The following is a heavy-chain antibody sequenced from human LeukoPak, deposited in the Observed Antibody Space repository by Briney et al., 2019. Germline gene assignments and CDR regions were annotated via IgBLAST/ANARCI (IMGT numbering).Heavy chain of an antibody. CDR1: GGSVSSGTHY. CDR2: IYYTGST. V-gene: IGHV4-61*01. J-gene: IGHJ4*02. Sequence: SETLSLTCTVFGGSVSSGTHYWSWIRQPPGKGLEWIGYIYYTGSTSYNPSLKSRVSMSIDTSKNQFSLKLTSVTAADTAVYYCASAPNVDFYDYWGQGTLVTVSS. CDR3: ASAPNVDFYDY.